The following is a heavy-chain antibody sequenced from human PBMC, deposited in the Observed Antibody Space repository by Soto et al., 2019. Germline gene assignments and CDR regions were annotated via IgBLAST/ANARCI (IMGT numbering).Heavy chain of an antibody. CDR2: IYYSGST. CDR1: GGSISSGDYY. CDR3: ARTTYDFWSGYYPDPDYYGMVV. J-gene: IGHJ6*02. D-gene: IGHD3-3*01. V-gene: IGHV4-30-4*01. Sequence: SETLSVTCTVSGGSISSGDYYWSWIRQPPGKGLEWIGYIYYSGSTYYNPSLKSRVTISVDTSKNQFSLKLSSVTAADTAVYYCARTTYDFWSGYYPDPDYYGMVVWGQGATVTVSS.